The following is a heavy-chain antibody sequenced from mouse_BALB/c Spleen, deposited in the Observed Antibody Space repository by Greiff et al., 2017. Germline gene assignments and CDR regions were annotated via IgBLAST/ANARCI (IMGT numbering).Heavy chain of an antibody. V-gene: IGHV5-17*02. Sequence: EVKLVESGGGLVQPGGSRKLSCAASGFTFSSFGMHWVRQAPEKGLEWVAYISSGSSTIYYADTVKGRFTISRDNPKNTLFLQMTSLRSEDTAMYYCARSRYGSDYAMDYWGQGTSVTVSS. CDR1: GFTFSSFG. D-gene: IGHD1-1*01. J-gene: IGHJ4*01. CDR3: ARSRYGSDYAMDY. CDR2: ISSGSSTI.